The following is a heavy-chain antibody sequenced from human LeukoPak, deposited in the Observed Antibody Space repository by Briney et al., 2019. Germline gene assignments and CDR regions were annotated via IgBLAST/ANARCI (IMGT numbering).Heavy chain of an antibody. CDR1: GYTFTSNG. Sequence: GASVKVSCKASGYTFTSNGISWVRQAPGQGLEWMGWISTNNGDTKYGKKFQGRVIMTTDTSTSTTYMEVRSLRSDDTAVYYCARGVIVASYYGSGSYYDYWGQGTLVTVSS. CDR3: ARGVIVASYYGSGSYYDY. CDR2: ISTNNGDT. V-gene: IGHV1-18*01. J-gene: IGHJ4*02. D-gene: IGHD3-10*01.